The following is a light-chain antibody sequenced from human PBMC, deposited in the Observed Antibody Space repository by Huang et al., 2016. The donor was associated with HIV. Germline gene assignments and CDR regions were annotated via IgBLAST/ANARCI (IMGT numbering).Light chain of an antibody. CDR3: QQYYNTSYT. CDR2: CAS. V-gene: IGKV4-1*01. J-gene: IGKJ2*01. Sequence: DIVMTQSPDSLAVSLGERATINCKSSQSVLYSSNNKNYLAWYQQKPGQPPKLLVSCASSRESGVPDRFSASGSGTDFTLTISSLQAEDAAVYFCQQYYNTSYTFGQGTKLEIK. CDR1: QSVLYSSNNKNY.